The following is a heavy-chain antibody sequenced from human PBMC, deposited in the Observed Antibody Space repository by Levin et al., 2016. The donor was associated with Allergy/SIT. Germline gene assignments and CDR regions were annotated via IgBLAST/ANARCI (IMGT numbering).Heavy chain of an antibody. J-gene: IGHJ4*02. CDR3: ARGWSGRLDY. Sequence: GGSLRLSCAASGFTFSSYAMHWVRQAPGKGLEYVSAISSNGGSTYYADSVKGRFTISRDNSKNTLYLQMGSLRAEDMAVYYCARGWSGRLDYWGQGTLVTVSS. CDR1: GFTFSSYA. CDR2: ISSNGGST. V-gene: IGHV3-64*02. D-gene: IGHD3-3*01.